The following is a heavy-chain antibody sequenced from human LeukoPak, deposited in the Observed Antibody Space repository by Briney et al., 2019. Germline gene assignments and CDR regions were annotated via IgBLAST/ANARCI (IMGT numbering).Heavy chain of an antibody. J-gene: IGHJ6*03. CDR2: INHSGST. D-gene: IGHD6-13*01. V-gene: IGHV4-34*01. CDR1: GGSFSGYY. Sequence: SETLSLTCAVYGGSFSGYYWSWIRQPPGKGLEWIGEINHSGSTNYNPSLKSRVTISVDTSKNQFSLKLSSVTAADTAVYYCARDGSSWAGYYYYMDVWGKGTTVTISS. CDR3: ARDGSSWAGYYYYMDV.